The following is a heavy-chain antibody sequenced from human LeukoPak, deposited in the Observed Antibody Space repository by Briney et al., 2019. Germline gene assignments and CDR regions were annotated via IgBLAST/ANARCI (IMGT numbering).Heavy chain of an antibody. CDR3: AKGDLNVVVPAAIPLGIDY. V-gene: IGHV3-23*01. J-gene: IGHJ4*02. D-gene: IGHD2-2*02. CDR1: GFTFSSYA. Sequence: PGGSLRLSCAASGFTFSSYAMSWVRQAPGKGLEWVSAISGSGGSTYYAGSVKGRFTISRDNSKNTLYLQMNSLRAEDTAVYYCAKGDLNVVVPAAIPLGIDYWGQGTLVTVSS. CDR2: ISGSGGST.